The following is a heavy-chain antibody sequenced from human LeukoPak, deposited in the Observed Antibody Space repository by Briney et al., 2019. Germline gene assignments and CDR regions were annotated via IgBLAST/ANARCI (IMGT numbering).Heavy chain of an antibody. J-gene: IGHJ4*02. D-gene: IGHD5-24*01. V-gene: IGHV3-64*01. CDR2: ISSNGGST. Sequence: GGSLRLSCAAPGFTFSSYAMHWVRQAPGKGLEYVSAISSNGGSTYYANSVKGRFTISRDNSKNTLYLQMGSLRAEDMAVYYCAREGEDGYNLDYWGQGTLVTVSS. CDR3: AREGEDGYNLDY. CDR1: GFTFSSYA.